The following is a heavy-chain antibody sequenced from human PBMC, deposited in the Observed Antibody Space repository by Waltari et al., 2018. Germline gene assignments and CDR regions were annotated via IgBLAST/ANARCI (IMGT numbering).Heavy chain of an antibody. Sequence: QITLKESGPTLVKPTQTLTLTCTFSGFSLSTSGVGVGWIRQPPGKALEWLALIYWNDDKRYSPSLKSSLTITKDTSKNQVVLTMTNMDPVDTATYYCAHSRGGTYYDFWNGYYTGKDYGMDVWGQGTTVTVSS. J-gene: IGHJ6*02. CDR2: IYWNDDK. D-gene: IGHD3-3*01. CDR3: AHSRGGTYYDFWNGYYTGKDYGMDV. CDR1: GFSLSTSGVG. V-gene: IGHV2-5*01.